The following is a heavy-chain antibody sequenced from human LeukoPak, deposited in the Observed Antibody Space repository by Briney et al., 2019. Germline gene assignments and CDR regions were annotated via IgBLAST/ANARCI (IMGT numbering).Heavy chain of an antibody. CDR2: ISGSGGST. CDR3: ARDRHIVVVTALDY. J-gene: IGHJ4*02. D-gene: IGHD2-21*02. V-gene: IGHV3-23*01. CDR1: GFTFSSYA. Sequence: PGGSLRLSCAASGFTFSSYAMSWVRQAPGKGLEWVSAISGSGGSTYYADSVKGRFTISRDNSKNTLYLQMNSLRAEDTAVYYCARDRHIVVVTALDYWGQGTLVTVSS.